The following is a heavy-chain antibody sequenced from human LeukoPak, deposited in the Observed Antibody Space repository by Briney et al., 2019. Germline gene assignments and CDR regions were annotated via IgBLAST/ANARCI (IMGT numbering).Heavy chain of an antibody. V-gene: IGHV3-11*04. Sequence: AGGSLRLSCAASGFSFSDYYMSWIRQAPGKGLEWVSYISSSGSTIYYADSVKGRFTISRDNAKNSLYLQMNSLRAEDTAVYFCARVNTGNWYFDLWGRGTLVTVSS. CDR2: ISSSGSTI. D-gene: IGHD3-10*01. CDR3: ARVNTGNWYFDL. J-gene: IGHJ2*01. CDR1: GFSFSDYY.